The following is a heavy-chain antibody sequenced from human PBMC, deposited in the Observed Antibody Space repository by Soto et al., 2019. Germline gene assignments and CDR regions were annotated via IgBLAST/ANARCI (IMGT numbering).Heavy chain of an antibody. D-gene: IGHD6-19*01. CDR3: ARDQAVAGKGKGYYGMDV. V-gene: IGHV3-33*01. CDR2: IWYDGSNK. CDR1: GFTFSSYG. J-gene: IGHJ6*02. Sequence: PVGSLRLSCAASGFTFSSYGMHWVRQAPGKGLEWVAVIWYDGSNKYYADSVKGRFTISRDNSKNTLYLQMNSLRAEDTAVYYCARDQAVAGKGKGYYGMDVWGQGTTVTVSS.